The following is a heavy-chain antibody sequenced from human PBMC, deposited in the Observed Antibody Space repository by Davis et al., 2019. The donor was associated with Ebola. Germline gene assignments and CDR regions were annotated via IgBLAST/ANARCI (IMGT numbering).Heavy chain of an antibody. J-gene: IGHJ4*02. V-gene: IGHV3-33*06. CDR1: GFIVSSYY. CDR3: AKDRGSSGWYPIDY. D-gene: IGHD6-19*01. Sequence: GESLKISCAASGFIVSSYYMSWVRQAPGKGLEWVAVIWYDGSNKYYADSVKGRFTISRDNSKNTLYLQMNSLRAEDTAVYYCAKDRGSSGWYPIDYWGQGTLVTVSS. CDR2: IWYDGSNK.